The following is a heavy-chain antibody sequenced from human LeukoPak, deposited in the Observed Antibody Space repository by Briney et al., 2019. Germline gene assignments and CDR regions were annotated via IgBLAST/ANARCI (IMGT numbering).Heavy chain of an antibody. CDR3: TLTPLIGVVN. J-gene: IGHJ4*02. Sequence: GGSLRLSCAASGFTFSGSAVHWVRQASGKGLEWVGRIRSRADSYATAYSASVKGRFTISRDDSKNTAYLQMNSLKTDDTAVYYCTLTPLIGVVNWGQGTLVTVSS. CDR1: GFTFSGSA. D-gene: IGHD3-22*01. V-gene: IGHV3-73*01. CDR2: IRSRADSYAT.